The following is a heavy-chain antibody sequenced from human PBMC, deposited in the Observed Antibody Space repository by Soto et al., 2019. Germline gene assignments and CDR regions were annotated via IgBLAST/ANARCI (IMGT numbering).Heavy chain of an antibody. CDR1: GGSISSGGYY. D-gene: IGHD3-9*01. V-gene: IGHV4-31*03. CDR3: ARTYYYILTVRNWFDP. CDR2: IYYSGST. Sequence: SETLSLTCTVSGGSISSGGYYWSWIRQHPGKGLEWIGYIYYSGSTYYNPSLKSRVTISVDTSKNQFSLKLSSVTAADTAVYYCARTYYYILTVRNWFDPWGQGTLVTVSS. J-gene: IGHJ5*02.